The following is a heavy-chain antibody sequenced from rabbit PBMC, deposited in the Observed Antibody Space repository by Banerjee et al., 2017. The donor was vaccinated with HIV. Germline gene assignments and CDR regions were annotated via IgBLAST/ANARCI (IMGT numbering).Heavy chain of an antibody. J-gene: IGHJ4*01. Sequence: QQQLVESGGGLVQPEGSLTLTCTASGFSFSSDYDMRWVRQAPGKGLEWIACIYTGSSGSTYYASWAKGRFTISKTSSTTVTLQMTSLTAADTATYFCARVKDYYTYGYADYGYTTGYYFNLWGQGTLVTVS. CDR2: IYTGSSGST. CDR1: GFSFSSDYD. CDR3: ARVKDYYTYGYADYGYTTGYYFNL. D-gene: IGHD6-1*01. V-gene: IGHV1S45*01.